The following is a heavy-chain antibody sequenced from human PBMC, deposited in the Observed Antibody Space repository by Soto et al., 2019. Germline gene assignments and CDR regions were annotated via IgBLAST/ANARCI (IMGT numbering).Heavy chain of an antibody. CDR1: GFTFSNAW. V-gene: IGHV3-15*01. CDR3: TTAESDFWSGYYGFDY. CDR2: IKSKTDGGTT. D-gene: IGHD3-3*01. J-gene: IGHJ4*02. Sequence: GGSLRLSCAASGFTFSNAWMSWVRQAPGKGLEWVGRIKSKTDGGTTDYAAPVKGRFTISRDDSKNTLYLQMNSLKTEDTAVYYCTTAESDFWSGYYGFDYWGQGTLVTVSS.